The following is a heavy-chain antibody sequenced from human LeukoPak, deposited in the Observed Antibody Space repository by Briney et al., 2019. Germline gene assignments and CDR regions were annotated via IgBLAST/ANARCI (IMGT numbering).Heavy chain of an antibody. Sequence: SETLXXTCTVSGGSTSSYYWSWIRQPPGKGLEWFGYIYYSGSTNYNPSLKSRVTISVDTSKNQFSLRLSSVTAADPAVYYCAXVTGYMIEDYFDYWGQGTLVTVSS. CDR3: AXVTGYMIEDYFDY. D-gene: IGHD3-22*01. V-gene: IGHV4-59*01. CDR1: GGSTSSYY. J-gene: IGHJ4*02. CDR2: IYYSGST.